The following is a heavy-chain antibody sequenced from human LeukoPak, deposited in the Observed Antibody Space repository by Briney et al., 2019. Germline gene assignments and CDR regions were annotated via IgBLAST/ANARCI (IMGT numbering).Heavy chain of an antibody. V-gene: IGHV3-23*01. CDR1: GFTFSSDA. CDR3: AKATGYLL. D-gene: IGHD1-14*01. Sequence: PGGSLRLSCAASGFTFSSDAMSWPRQAPGKGVEWVSTIGNSGGMTYSAASVKGRFTIARDDSENTLFLQMNSLRAEDTAVYYCAKATGYLLWGQGTLVTVSS. CDR2: IGNSGGMT. J-gene: IGHJ4*02.